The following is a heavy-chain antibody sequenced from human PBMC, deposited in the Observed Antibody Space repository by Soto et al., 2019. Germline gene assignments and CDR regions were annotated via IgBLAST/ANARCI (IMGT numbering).Heavy chain of an antibody. CDR1: GGSINSYY. J-gene: IGHJ4*02. Sequence: QVQLQESGPGLVKPSEILSLTCTVSGGSINSYYWSWVRQPPGKGLEWIGYISYTGSTIYNPSLKSRVGIAVDTSKSQFSLRLSSVTAADTAVYYCARHNVEGGYRYFDNWGQGTLVTVSS. D-gene: IGHD1-26*01. V-gene: IGHV4-59*08. CDR3: ARHNVEGGYRYFDN. CDR2: ISYTGST.